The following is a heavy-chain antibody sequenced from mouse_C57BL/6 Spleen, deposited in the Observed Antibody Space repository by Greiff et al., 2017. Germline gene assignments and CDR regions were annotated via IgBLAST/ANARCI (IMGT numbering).Heavy chain of an antibody. V-gene: IGHV1-7*01. CDR2: INPSSGYT. J-gene: IGHJ4*01. CDR1: GYTFTSYW. Sequence: QVQLQQSGAELAKPGASVKLSCKASGYTFTSYWMHWVKQRPGQGLEWIGYINPSSGYTKYNQKFKDKATLTADKSSSTAYMQLSSLTYEDSAVYYCARRTRVVPYAMDYWGQGTSVTVSS. CDR3: ARRTRVVPYAMDY. D-gene: IGHD1-1*01.